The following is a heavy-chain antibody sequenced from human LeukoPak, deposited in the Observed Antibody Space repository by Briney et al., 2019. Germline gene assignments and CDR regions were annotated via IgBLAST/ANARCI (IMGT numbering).Heavy chain of an antibody. Sequence: PSETLSLTCTVSGGSISSGGYYWSWIRQPAGKGLEWIGRIYTSGSTNYNPSLKSRVTISVDTSKNQFSLKLSSVTAADTAVYYCARHKKRGIGDYWGQGTLVTVSS. J-gene: IGHJ4*02. CDR1: GGSISSGGYY. CDR3: ARHKKRGIGDY. V-gene: IGHV4-61*02. D-gene: IGHD6-13*01. CDR2: IYTSGST.